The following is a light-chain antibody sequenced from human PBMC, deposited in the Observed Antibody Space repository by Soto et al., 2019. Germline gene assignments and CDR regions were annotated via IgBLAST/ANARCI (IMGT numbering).Light chain of an antibody. V-gene: IGKV1-5*01. J-gene: IGKJ2*01. CDR1: QTTNNW. CDR2: DVS. Sequence: DIQMTQSPSTLSASVGETVTITCRASQTTNNWLAWYQHKPGKAPELLIYDVSTLESGVPSRFSGSGSGTEFTLPISSLQPDDFATYYCQQSRTFDQGTKLEIK. CDR3: QQSRT.